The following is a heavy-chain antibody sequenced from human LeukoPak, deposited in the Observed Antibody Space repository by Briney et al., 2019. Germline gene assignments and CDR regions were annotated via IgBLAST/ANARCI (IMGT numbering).Heavy chain of an antibody. V-gene: IGHV4-59*01. CDR3: ARVAYCGGDCYSRFDP. D-gene: IGHD2-21*02. Sequence: SETLSLTCTVSGGSMSGYFWSWIRQPPGKGLEWIGYIYYSGSTNYNPSLKSRVTISVDTSKNQFSLKLSSVTAADTAVYYCARVAYCGGDCYSRFDPWGQGTLVTVSS. CDR2: IYYSGST. J-gene: IGHJ5*02. CDR1: GGSMSGYF.